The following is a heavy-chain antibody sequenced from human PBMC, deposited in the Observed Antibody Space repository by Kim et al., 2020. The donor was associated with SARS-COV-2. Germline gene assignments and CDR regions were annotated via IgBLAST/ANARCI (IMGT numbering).Heavy chain of an antibody. CDR3: ARAPGYSSRLDY. Sequence: NYNPSLKSRVTISVDTSKNQFSLKLSSVTAADTAVYYCARAPGYSSRLDYWGQGTLVTVSS. D-gene: IGHD6-13*01. J-gene: IGHJ4*02. V-gene: IGHV4-59*01.